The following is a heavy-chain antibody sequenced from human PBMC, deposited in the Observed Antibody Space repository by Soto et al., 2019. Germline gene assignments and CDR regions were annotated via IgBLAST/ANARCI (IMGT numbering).Heavy chain of an antibody. CDR2: IIPIFGTP. Sequence: SVKVSCKASGGTLRSYGVSWVRQAPGQGLEWMGAIIPIFGTPNYAQKFQGRLTLIADKSTSTAYMELSSLRSEDTAVYFCATREPPDSFYYGLDVWGQGTTVTVSS. V-gene: IGHV1-69*06. CDR3: ATREPPDSFYYGLDV. D-gene: IGHD1-1*01. J-gene: IGHJ6*02. CDR1: GGTLRSYG.